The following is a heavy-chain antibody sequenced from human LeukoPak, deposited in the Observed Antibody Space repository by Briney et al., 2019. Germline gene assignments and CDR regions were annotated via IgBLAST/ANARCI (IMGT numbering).Heavy chain of an antibody. J-gene: IGHJ4*02. V-gene: IGHV3-48*02. Sequence: QPGGSLRLSCAASGFTFSNYNMNWVRQAPGKGLEWVSYINSRSSTIYYADSVKGRFTISRDNAKNSLYLQMNSLRDEDTAVYYCARVLYGSGWYYFDYWGQGTLVTVSS. CDR3: ARVLYGSGWYYFDY. D-gene: IGHD6-19*01. CDR1: GFTFSNYN. CDR2: INSRSSTI.